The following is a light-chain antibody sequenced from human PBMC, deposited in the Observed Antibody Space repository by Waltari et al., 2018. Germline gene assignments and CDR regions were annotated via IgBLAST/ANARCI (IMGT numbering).Light chain of an antibody. V-gene: IGKV4-1*01. J-gene: IGKJ3*01. CDR1: QSVLYSSNNTND. CDR3: QQYYSTPPVT. CDR2: WAS. Sequence: DIVMTQSPDSLAVSLGERATINCKSSQSVLYSSNNTNDLAWYQQKPGQPPKLLIYWASTRESVIPDRFSGSGSGTDFTLTISSLKAEDVAVYYCQQYYSTPPVTFGPGTKVDIK.